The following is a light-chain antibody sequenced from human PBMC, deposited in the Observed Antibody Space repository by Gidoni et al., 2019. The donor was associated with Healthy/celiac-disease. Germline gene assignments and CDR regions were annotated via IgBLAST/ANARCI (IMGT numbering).Light chain of an antibody. V-gene: IGKV4-1*01. Sequence: DIVMTQSPDPLAVSLGERATINCKSSQSVLYRSNNKNYLAWYQQKPGQPPKLLIYWASTRASVVSDRFSGSGSGTDFTLTISSLQAEDVAVYYCQQYYSTPLTFAGGTKVEIK. CDR2: WAS. J-gene: IGKJ4*01. CDR1: QSVLYRSNNKNY. CDR3: QQYYSTPLT.